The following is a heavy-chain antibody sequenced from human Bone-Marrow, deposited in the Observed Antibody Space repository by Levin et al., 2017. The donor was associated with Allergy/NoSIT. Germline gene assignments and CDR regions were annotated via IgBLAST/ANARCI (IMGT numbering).Heavy chain of an antibody. CDR1: GFTFDDYA. D-gene: IGHD5-12*01. CDR2: ISWNSGSI. CDR3: AKDSLSGYDGANFDY. Sequence: GGSLRLSCAASGFTFDDYAMHWVRQAPGKGLEWVSGISWNSGSIGYADSVKGRFTISRDNAKNSLYLQMNSLRAEDTALYYCAKDSLSGYDGANFDYWGQGTLVTVSS. J-gene: IGHJ4*02. V-gene: IGHV3-9*01.